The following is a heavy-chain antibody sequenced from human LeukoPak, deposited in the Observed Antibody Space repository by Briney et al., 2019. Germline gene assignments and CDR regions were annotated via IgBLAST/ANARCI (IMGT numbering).Heavy chain of an antibody. J-gene: IGHJ4*02. V-gene: IGHV3-30*03. Sequence: GRSLRHSCAASGFPFSGYGMHRVRQAPGRGLEWVSVISYDGSNIYYADSVKGRFTISRDNAKSSLYLQMNSLRVEDTAVYYCARDPSAGSESWGQGTLVSVSS. CDR3: ARDPSAGSES. CDR1: GFPFSGYG. D-gene: IGHD6-25*01. CDR2: ISYDGSNI.